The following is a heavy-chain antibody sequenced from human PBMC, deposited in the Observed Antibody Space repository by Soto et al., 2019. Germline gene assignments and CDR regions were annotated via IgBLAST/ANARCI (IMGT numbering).Heavy chain of an antibody. Sequence: GASVKVSCKASGYTFTSYGISWVRQAPGQGLEWMGWISAYNGNTNYAQKLQGRVTMTTDTSTSTAYMELRSLRSDDTAVYYCARDIEDRSSSWYVQNYYYYYMDVWGKGTTVTVSS. J-gene: IGHJ6*03. CDR2: ISAYNGNT. V-gene: IGHV1-18*01. CDR3: ARDIEDRSSSWYVQNYYYYYMDV. CDR1: GYTFTSYG. D-gene: IGHD6-13*01.